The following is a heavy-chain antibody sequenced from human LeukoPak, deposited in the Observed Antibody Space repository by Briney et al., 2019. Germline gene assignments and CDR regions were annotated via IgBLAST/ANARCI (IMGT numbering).Heavy chain of an antibody. CDR3: ARYYYYGSRNYFDY. D-gene: IGHD3-10*01. Sequence: TGGSLRLSCAASGFTFSSYSMNWVRQAPGKGLEWVSSISSSSDHIYYADSVKGRFTVSRDNAKSSLYLQMHSLRAEDTAVYYCARYYYYGSRNYFDYWGQGTLVTVSS. J-gene: IGHJ4*02. CDR2: ISSSSDHI. V-gene: IGHV3-21*01. CDR1: GFTFSSYS.